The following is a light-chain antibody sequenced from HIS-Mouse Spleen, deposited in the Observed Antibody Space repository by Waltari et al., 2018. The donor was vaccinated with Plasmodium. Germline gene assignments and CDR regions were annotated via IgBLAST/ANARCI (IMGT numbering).Light chain of an antibody. CDR1: AFPQQY. Sequence: SYELTQPPSVSVSPGQTARITCSGDAFPQQYASWYQQKPGQAPVLVIYKDSERPSGIPERFSGSSSGTTVTLTISGVQAEDEADYYCQSADSSGTYWVFGGGTKLTVL. CDR3: QSADSSGTYWV. CDR2: KDS. J-gene: IGLJ3*02. V-gene: IGLV3-25*03.